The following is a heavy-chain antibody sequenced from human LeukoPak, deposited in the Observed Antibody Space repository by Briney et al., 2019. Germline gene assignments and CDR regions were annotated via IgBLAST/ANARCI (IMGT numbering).Heavy chain of an antibody. CDR2: IYSGGST. D-gene: IGHD4-17*01. J-gene: IGHJ4*02. Sequence: PGGSLRLSCAASGFTVSSNYMSWVRQAPGKGLEWVSVIYSGGSTYYADSVKGRFTISRDNSKNTLYLQMNSLRAEDTAVYYCARDLYGDYVAYWGQGTLVTVSS. V-gene: IGHV3-66*01. CDR1: GFTVSSNY. CDR3: ARDLYGDYVAY.